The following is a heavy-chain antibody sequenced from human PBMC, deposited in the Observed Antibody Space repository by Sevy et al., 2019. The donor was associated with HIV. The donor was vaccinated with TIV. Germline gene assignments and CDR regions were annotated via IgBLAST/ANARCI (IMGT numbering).Heavy chain of an antibody. Sequence: GSLRLSCSVSDDSINSYYWSWIRKPPGKGLEWIGYIYNNIGSTSYNPSLTSRVTISVDTSKNQFSLKLTSVTAADTAVYYCARGAVVIGTAATPVLDFWGQGSLVTVSS. D-gene: IGHD2-2*01. CDR3: ARGAVVIGTAATPVLDF. CDR1: DDSINSYY. V-gene: IGHV4-4*09. J-gene: IGHJ4*02. CDR2: IYNNIGST.